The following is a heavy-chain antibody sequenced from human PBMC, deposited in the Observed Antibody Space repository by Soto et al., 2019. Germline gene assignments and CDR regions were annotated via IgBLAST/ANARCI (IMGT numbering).Heavy chain of an antibody. Sequence: EVQLVESGGGLVKPGGSLRLSCAASGFTFSSSWMNWVRQAPGKGLEWVGRIKSKTDGGTIDHAAPVKGRFTISRDVSKHKLHLQMKCLKTEDTAVYLCTTFRTYYATSAPYLWYFWGEGTLLTVSS. J-gene: IGHJ4*02. CDR1: GFTFSSSW. CDR3: TTFRTYYATSAPYLWYF. CDR2: IKSKTDGGTI. V-gene: IGHV3-15*07. D-gene: IGHD3-22*01.